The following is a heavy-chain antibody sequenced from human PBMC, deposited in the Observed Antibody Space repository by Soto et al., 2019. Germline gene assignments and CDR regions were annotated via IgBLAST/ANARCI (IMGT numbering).Heavy chain of an antibody. Sequence: PGWSLRLSCAASGLTCSNYWMSWVRQAPGKGLEWVANIKPDGSEKSYVDSVKGRFTISRDNAKNALYLQMNSLRAEDTAVYFCARPHSNDDLWSTQPLDVWGQATTLTLPS. CDR1: GLTCSNYW. CDR3: ARPHSNDDLWSTQPLDV. CDR2: IKPDGSEK. V-gene: IGHV3-7*01. D-gene: IGHD3-3*01. J-gene: IGHJ6*02.